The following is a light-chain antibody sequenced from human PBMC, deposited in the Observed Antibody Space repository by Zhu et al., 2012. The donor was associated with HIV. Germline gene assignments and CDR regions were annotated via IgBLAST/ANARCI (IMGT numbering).Light chain of an antibody. Sequence: GDRVTITCRTSQNIDTWLAWYQQKPGKAPKLLIYKASTLESGVPSRFSGSGSGTEFTLTISSLQPDDFATYYCQQYKSYSITFGQGTRLEIK. J-gene: IGKJ5*01. CDR1: QNIDTW. V-gene: IGKV1-5*03. CDR2: KAS. CDR3: QQYKSYSIT.